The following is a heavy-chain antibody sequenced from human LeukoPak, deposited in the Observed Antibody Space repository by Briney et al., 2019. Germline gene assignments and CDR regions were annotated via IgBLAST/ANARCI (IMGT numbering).Heavy chain of an antibody. CDR2: LYSGGYA. Sequence: PGGSLRLSCAASGFTFSSYNMNWVRQAPGKGLEWVSVLYSGGYANYTGSVEGRFSISRDDSKNTLYLQMNSLRADDTALYYCARAYGNNGMDVWGQGTTVTVSS. CDR1: GFTFSSYN. D-gene: IGHD4-23*01. J-gene: IGHJ6*02. V-gene: IGHV3-53*01. CDR3: ARAYGNNGMDV.